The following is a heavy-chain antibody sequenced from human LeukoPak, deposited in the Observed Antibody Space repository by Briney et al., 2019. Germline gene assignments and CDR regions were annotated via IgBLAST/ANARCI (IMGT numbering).Heavy chain of an antibody. CDR1: GFTFSSYG. D-gene: IGHD6-13*01. V-gene: IGHV3-30*02. Sequence: GGSLRLSCAASGFTFSSYGMHWVRQAPGKGLEWVAFIRNDGTIKYYADSVKGRFTISRDNSKNTLYLQMNSLRAEDTAVYYCAKTGSSSWGYFDYWGQGTLVTVSS. J-gene: IGHJ4*02. CDR3: AKTGSSSWGYFDY. CDR2: IRNDGTIK.